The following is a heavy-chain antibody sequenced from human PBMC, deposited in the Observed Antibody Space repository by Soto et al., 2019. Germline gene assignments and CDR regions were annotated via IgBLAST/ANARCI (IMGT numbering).Heavy chain of an antibody. V-gene: IGHV4-59*01. CDR1: GGSISSYY. J-gene: IGHJ4*02. D-gene: IGHD1-26*01. CDR3: ARDTRYRVLDY. Sequence: ASETLSLTCTVSGGSISSYYWSWIRQPPGKGLEWIGYIYYSGDTNYNPSLKSRVTISVDTSKNQFSLSLSSLTAADTAVYYCARDTRYRVLDYWGQGTLVTVSS. CDR2: IYYSGDT.